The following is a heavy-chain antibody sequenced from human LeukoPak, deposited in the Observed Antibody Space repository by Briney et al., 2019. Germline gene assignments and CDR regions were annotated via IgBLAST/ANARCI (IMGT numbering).Heavy chain of an antibody. CDR2: ISGSGSST. V-gene: IGHV3-23*01. CDR1: GFTFSSYA. CDR3: AKAHSSGWYVTFDY. J-gene: IGHJ4*02. D-gene: IGHD6-19*01. Sequence: GGSLRLSCAASGFTFSSYAMNWVRQAPGKGLEWVSVISGSGSSTYYADSVKGRFTISRDNSKNTLYLQMNSLRAEDAALYYCAKAHSSGWYVTFDYWGQGTLVTVSS.